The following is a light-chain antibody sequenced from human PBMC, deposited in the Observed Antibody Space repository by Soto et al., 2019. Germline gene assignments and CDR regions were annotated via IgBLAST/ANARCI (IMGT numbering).Light chain of an antibody. CDR3: QQYGSSPPMYT. V-gene: IGKV3-20*01. J-gene: IGKJ2*01. CDR2: GAS. CDR1: QSVSSTY. Sequence: EIVLTKSPGTLSLSPGERATLSCRASQSVSSTYLAWYQQQPGQAPRLLIYGASSRATGIPDRFSGSGSVTDFTLTISRLEPEDFAVYYCQQYGSSPPMYTFGQGTKLEIK.